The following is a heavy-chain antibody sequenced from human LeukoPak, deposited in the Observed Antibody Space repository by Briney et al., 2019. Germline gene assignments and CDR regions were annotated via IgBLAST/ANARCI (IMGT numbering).Heavy chain of an antibody. CDR2: ISSSSSYI. V-gene: IGHV3-21*01. Sequence: PGGSLRLSCAASGFTFSSYCMNWVRQAPGKGLEWVSSISSSSSYIYYADSVKGRFTISRDNAKNSLYLQMNSLRAEDTAVYYCARVWGLERSTKYSSSWYNWFDPWGQGTLVTVSS. CDR3: ARVWGLERSTKYSSSWYNWFDP. CDR1: GFTFSSYC. D-gene: IGHD6-13*01. J-gene: IGHJ5*02.